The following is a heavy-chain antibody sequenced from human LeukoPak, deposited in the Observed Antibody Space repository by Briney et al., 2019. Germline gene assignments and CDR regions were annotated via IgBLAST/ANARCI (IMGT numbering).Heavy chain of an antibody. J-gene: IGHJ6*03. CDR1: GASISGGSDY. Sequence: SQTLSLTCSVSGASISGGSDYWIWIRQPAGKALEYIGRVHTSGNPNYNPSFESRVSISVDRSKNQFSLQLHSVTAADTAVYYCARDGGDLGPGTIRGTRFYYYMDVWGKGTAVIVSS. CDR3: ARDGGDLGPGTIRGTRFYYYMDV. CDR2: VHTSGNP. D-gene: IGHD3-16*01. V-gene: IGHV4-61*02.